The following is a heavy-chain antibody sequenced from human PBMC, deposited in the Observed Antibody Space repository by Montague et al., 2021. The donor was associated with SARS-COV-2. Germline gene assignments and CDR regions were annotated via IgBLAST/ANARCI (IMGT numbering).Heavy chain of an antibody. J-gene: IGHJ2*01. CDR3: ARDRGWGYRGAGYIDL. V-gene: IGHV4-31*03. CDR2: IYHTGST. CDR1: GGSITSGGYY. Sequence: TLSLTCTVSGGSITSGGYYWTWIRRPPGKGLEWIGYIYHTGSTYYNPSLQSRLRTSVDTSKNEFSLTLTSVTAADTAICYCARDRGWGYRGAGYIDLWGRGTLVTVSS. D-gene: IGHD2-21*01.